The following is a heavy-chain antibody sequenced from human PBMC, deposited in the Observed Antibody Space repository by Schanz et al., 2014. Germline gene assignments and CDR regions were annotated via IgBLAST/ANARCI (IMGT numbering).Heavy chain of an antibody. CDR1: GFTFSTYA. D-gene: IGHD1-1*01. Sequence: EVKLLESGGTLVRPGGSLRLSCAASGFTFSTYAMAWVRQAPGKGLEWVSAISGGGGTTYYADSVKGRFTISRDNSKNTLYLQMNSLRAEDTAVYYCTRDVRLDRRGNWFDPWGQGTLVTVSS. J-gene: IGHJ5*02. CDR2: ISGGGGTT. CDR3: TRDVRLDRRGNWFDP. V-gene: IGHV3-23*01.